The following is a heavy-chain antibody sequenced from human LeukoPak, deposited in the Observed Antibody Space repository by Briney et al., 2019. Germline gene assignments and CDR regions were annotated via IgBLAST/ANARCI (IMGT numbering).Heavy chain of an antibody. D-gene: IGHD5-18*01. CDR1: GYTFTGYY. V-gene: IGHV1-2*02. CDR3: ARTAMAPRRDFDY. CDR2: IDPNSGGT. Sequence: ASVKVSCKASGYTFTGYYMHWVRQAPGQGLEWMGWIDPNSGGTNYAQKFQGRVTMTRDTSISTAYMELSRLRSDDTAVYYCARTAMAPRRDFDYWGQGTLVTVSS. J-gene: IGHJ4*02.